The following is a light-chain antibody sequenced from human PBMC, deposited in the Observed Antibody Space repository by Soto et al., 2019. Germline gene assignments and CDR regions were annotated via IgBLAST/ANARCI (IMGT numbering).Light chain of an antibody. V-gene: IGKV3-20*01. J-gene: IGKJ2*01. CDR2: DAS. Sequence: EIVLMQSPGILSLSPGERATLSCRASQSVRTNYLAWYQHKPGQAPRLLIYDASIRATGIPDRFSGSGSGTDFTLTISRLEPKDFAVYYCQQYGSSPQSFGQGTKLEIK. CDR1: QSVRTNY. CDR3: QQYGSSPQS.